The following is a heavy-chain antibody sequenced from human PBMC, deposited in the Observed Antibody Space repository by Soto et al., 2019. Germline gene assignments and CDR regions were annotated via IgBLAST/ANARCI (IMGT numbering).Heavy chain of an antibody. Sequence: GESLKISCKGSGYSFTSYWNSWVRPMPGKGLEWMGRIDPSDSYTNYSPSFQGHVTISADKSISTAYLQWSSLKASDTAMYYCARRGWESNHGMDVWGQGTTVTVSS. CDR3: ARRGWESNHGMDV. CDR1: GYSFTSYW. D-gene: IGHD1-26*01. J-gene: IGHJ6*02. V-gene: IGHV5-10-1*01. CDR2: IDPSDSYT.